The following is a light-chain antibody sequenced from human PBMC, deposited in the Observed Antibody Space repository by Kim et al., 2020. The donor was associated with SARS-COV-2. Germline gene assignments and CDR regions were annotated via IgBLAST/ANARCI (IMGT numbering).Light chain of an antibody. CDR2: YDV. Sequence: QRIIFSCSRSSYNSANNAVNWYQQLPGKAPKLLIYYDVQLPSGVPDRFSGSKSGTSASLAISGLQAEDEADYYCEAWDDRLNGLVFGGGTQLTVL. CDR1: SYNSANNA. CDR3: EAWDDRLNGLV. V-gene: IGLV1-36*01. J-gene: IGLJ3*02.